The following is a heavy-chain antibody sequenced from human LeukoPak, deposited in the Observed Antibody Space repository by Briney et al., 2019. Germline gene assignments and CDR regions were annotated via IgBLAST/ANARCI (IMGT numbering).Heavy chain of an antibody. J-gene: IGHJ6*02. Sequence: ASETLSLTCAVYGGSFSGYYWSWIRQPPGKGLEWIGEINHSGSTNYNPSLKSRVTISVDTSKNQFSLKLSSVTAADTAVYYCARAPPRQLYYYYGMDVWGQGTTVTVSS. CDR1: GGSFSGYY. D-gene: IGHD1-1*01. V-gene: IGHV4-34*01. CDR3: ARAPPRQLYYYYGMDV. CDR2: INHSGST.